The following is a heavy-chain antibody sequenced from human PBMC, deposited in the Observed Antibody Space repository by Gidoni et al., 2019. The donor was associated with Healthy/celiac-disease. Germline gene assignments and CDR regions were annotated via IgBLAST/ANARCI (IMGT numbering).Heavy chain of an antibody. CDR1: SSYA. V-gene: IGHV3-30-3*01. D-gene: IGHD1-26*01. CDR2: ISYDGSNK. J-gene: IGHJ4*02. CDR3: ARAGGSGSYYGY. Sequence: SSYAIHWVRQAPGKGLEWVAVISYDGSNKYYADSVQGRFTISRDNSKNTLYLQMNSLRAEDTAVYYCARAGGSGSYYGYWGQGTLVTVSS.